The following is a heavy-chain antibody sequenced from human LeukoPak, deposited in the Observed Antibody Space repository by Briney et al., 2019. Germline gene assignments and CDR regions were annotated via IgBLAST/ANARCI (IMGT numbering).Heavy chain of an antibody. CDR1: GFTFSSYA. CDR3: TSGDY. V-gene: IGHV3-64*01. Sequence: SGGSLRLSCAASGFTFSSYAMHWVRQAPGKGLEYVSAISSNGGSTYYANSVKGRFTISRDNSKNTAYLQMNSLKTEDTAVYYCTSGDYWGQGTLVTVSS. J-gene: IGHJ4*02. CDR2: ISSNGGST.